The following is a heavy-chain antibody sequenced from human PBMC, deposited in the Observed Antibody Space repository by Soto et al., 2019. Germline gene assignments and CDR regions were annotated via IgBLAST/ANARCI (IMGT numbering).Heavy chain of an antibody. CDR2: ISGDGEST. D-gene: IGHD3-10*01. CDR1: GFIFTSYA. V-gene: IGHV3-23*01. CDR3: GRGGLSGRFDP. Sequence: GGSLRLSCAASGFIFTSYALSWVRQAPGKGLEWVSAISGDGESTYYPDSVKGRFIVSRDNSKNTLYLQMNSLRVEDTAIYYCGRGGLSGRFDPWGQGTLVTVSS. J-gene: IGHJ5*02.